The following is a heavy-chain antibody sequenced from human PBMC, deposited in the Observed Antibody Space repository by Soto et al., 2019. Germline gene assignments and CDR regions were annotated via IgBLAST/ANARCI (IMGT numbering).Heavy chain of an antibody. Sequence: PGGSLRLSCAASGFTFSSYWMHWVRQAPGKGLVWVSRINSDGSSTSYADSVRGRFTISRDNAKNTLYLQMNSLRAEDTAVYYCARTPYTAMAPYYFDYWAQGTLVTVS. CDR3: ARTPYTAMAPYYFDY. CDR1: GFTFSSYW. J-gene: IGHJ4*02. D-gene: IGHD5-18*01. CDR2: INSDGSST. V-gene: IGHV3-74*01.